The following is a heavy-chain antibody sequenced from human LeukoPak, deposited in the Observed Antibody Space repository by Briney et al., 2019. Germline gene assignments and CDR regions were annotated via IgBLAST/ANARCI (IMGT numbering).Heavy chain of an antibody. CDR2: IHNSGST. CDR3: ARVISGSGWYLVGWFDP. CDR1: GGSFSHYY. J-gene: IGHJ5*02. Sequence: SETLSLTCTVSGGSFSHYYWSWIRQTPGKGLEWIGYIHNSGSTKYNPSLKSPVSISVDPPKHQYSLKVNSVTAADTAVYYCARVISGSGWYLVGWFDPWGQGTLVTVSS. V-gene: IGHV4-59*08. D-gene: IGHD6-19*01.